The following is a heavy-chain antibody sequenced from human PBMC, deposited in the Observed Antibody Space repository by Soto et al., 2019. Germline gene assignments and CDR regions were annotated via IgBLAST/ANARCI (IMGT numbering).Heavy chain of an antibody. Sequence: QVQLQESGPGLVKPSGTLSLTCGVSGGSISSSNWWRWVRQPPGKGLEWIGEIHHSGISKYNPSLQSRLTISLDKSKNHFSLQLTSVTAADTAVYYCARAWLNGICYAQGLDLWGQGTLVLVSS. CDR3: ARAWLNGICYAQGLDL. D-gene: IGHD2-8*01. V-gene: IGHV4-4*02. CDR2: IHHSGIS. J-gene: IGHJ4*02. CDR1: GGSISSSNW.